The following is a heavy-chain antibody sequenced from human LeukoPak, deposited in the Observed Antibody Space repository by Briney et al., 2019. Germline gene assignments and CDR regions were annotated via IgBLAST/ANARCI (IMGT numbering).Heavy chain of an antibody. Sequence: SETLSLTCTVSGGSISSYYWSWIRQPPGKGLEWIGYFQYSGSTNYNPSLKSRVTISVDTSKNQFSLKLSSVTAADTAVYYCARTAACYYMDVWGKGTTVTVSS. J-gene: IGHJ6*03. CDR3: ARTAACYYMDV. V-gene: IGHV4-59*01. D-gene: IGHD6-13*01. CDR2: FQYSGST. CDR1: GGSISSYY.